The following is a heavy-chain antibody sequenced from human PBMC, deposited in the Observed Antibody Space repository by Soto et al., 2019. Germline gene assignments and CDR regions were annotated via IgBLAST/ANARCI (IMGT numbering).Heavy chain of an antibody. J-gene: IGHJ4*02. V-gene: IGHV1-3*01. Sequence: GASVKVSCKASGYTFITYAIHWVRQAPGQRLEWMGRIDAANGNTRYSQKFPGRVIFTRDTSASTVYMELSSLNPEDTAVFYCARDRHYYDSSGSSYYFDYWGQGTLVTVS. D-gene: IGHD3-22*01. CDR1: GYTFITYA. CDR2: IDAANGNT. CDR3: ARDRHYYDSSGSSYYFDY.